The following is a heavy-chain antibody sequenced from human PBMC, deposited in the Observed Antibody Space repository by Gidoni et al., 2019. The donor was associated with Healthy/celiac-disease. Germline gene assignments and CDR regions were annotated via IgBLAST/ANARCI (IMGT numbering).Heavy chain of an antibody. Sequence: QVQLVQSGAEVKKPGASVKVSCKASGYTFTSYAMHWVRQAPGQRLEWMGWINAGNGNTKYSQKFQGRVTITRDTSASTAYMELSSLRSEDTAVYYCARVYYYQMGYFDYWGQGTLVTVSS. CDR1: GYTFTSYA. V-gene: IGHV1-3*01. CDR3: ARVYYYQMGYFDY. CDR2: INAGNGNT. D-gene: IGHD3-10*01. J-gene: IGHJ4*02.